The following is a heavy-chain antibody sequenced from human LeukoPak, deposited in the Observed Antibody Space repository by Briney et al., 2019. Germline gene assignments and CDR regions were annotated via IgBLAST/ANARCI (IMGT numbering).Heavy chain of an antibody. CDR2: ISGSGGST. Sequence: GGSLRLSCEASGFTFSTYGMSWVRQAPGKGLEWVSAISGSGGSTYYADSVKGRVTISRDNSKNTLYLQVNSLRVEDTAVYYCARDLIGTYANDWGQGTMVTVSS. V-gene: IGHV3-23*01. J-gene: IGHJ3*01. CDR1: GFTFSTYG. CDR3: ARDLIGTYAND. D-gene: IGHD2-2*01.